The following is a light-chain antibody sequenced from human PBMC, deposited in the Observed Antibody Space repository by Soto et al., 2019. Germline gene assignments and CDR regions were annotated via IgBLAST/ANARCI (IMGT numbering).Light chain of an antibody. CDR2: DVS. CDR1: SSDVGGYNY. J-gene: IGLJ1*01. Sequence: QSALTQPASVSGSPGQSITISCTGTSSDVGGYNYVSWYQQHPGKAPKLMIYDVSKRPSGVSNRFSGSKSGNTASLTISGLQAEDEADYYCSSYISSSTINVFGTGTKVTVL. CDR3: SSYISSSTINV. V-gene: IGLV2-14*01.